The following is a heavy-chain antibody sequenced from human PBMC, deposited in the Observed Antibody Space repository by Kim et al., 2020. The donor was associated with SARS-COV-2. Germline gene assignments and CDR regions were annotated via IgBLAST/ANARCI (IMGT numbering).Heavy chain of an antibody. Sequence: GGSLRLSCAASGFTFSRYAMHWVRQAPGKGLEWVALISYDGNSKYYADAVKGRFTISRDSSNNTVYLQMNSLRPVDTAVYYCARSNNPTFGTGWDFWGQGTLVPVSS. V-gene: IGHV3-30-3*01. CDR3: ARSNNPTFGTGWDF. CDR2: ISYDGNSK. J-gene: IGHJ4*02. CDR1: GFTFSRYA. D-gene: IGHD6-19*01.